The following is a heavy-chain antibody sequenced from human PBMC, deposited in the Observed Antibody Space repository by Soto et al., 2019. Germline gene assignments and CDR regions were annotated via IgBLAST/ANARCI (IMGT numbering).Heavy chain of an antibody. D-gene: IGHD3-10*01. CDR1: GYTFTSYG. V-gene: IGHV1-18*01. Sequence: QVQLVQSGAEVKKPGASVKVSCKASGYTFTSYGISWVRQAPGQGLEWMGWISAYNGNTNYAQKLQGRVTMTTDTSTSTAYMELRSLRSDDTAVYYCASSYYRSGTPYYYGMDVWGQGTTVTVSS. J-gene: IGHJ6*02. CDR2: ISAYNGNT. CDR3: ASSYYRSGTPYYYGMDV.